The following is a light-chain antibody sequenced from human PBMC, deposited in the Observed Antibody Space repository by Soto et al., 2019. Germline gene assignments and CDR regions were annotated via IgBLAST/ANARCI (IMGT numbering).Light chain of an antibody. CDR3: QQYGSSIT. Sequence: EIVFTQSPGPPSLSPGERAPLPCRASQSVKSSYLAWYQHKPGQAPRLLIYGTSSRATGIPDRFSGSGSGTDFTLTISRLEPEDFAVYYCQQYGSSITFGQGTRLEIK. V-gene: IGKV3-20*01. CDR1: QSVKSSY. CDR2: GTS. J-gene: IGKJ5*01.